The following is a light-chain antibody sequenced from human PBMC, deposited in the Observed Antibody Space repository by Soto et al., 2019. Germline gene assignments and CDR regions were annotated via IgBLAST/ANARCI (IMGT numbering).Light chain of an antibody. CDR3: QQRGT. J-gene: IGKJ2*01. CDR2: DAS. Sequence: ELLLTQSPAALSLSPGQRATLSCRASQSRGDYLAWYQQKTGQAPRLLIYDASSRATGIPARFSGGGSGTDFTLTISSLEPEDFAVYYCQQRGTFGQGTKLEIK. V-gene: IGKV3-11*01. CDR1: QSRGDY.